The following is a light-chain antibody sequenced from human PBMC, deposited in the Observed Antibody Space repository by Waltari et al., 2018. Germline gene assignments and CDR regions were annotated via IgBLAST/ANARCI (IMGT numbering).Light chain of an antibody. CDR2: KAS. CDR3: QRHNSNPLT. CDR1: QGISSY. Sequence: DIQMTQSPSSLSASVGDRVTITCRASQGISSYLAWYQQKPGKAPGLLIYKASTLQSGVPSRFSGSGSGTDFTLIISSLQPEDFATYYCQRHNSNPLTFGGGTKVEIK. V-gene: IGKV1-9*01. J-gene: IGKJ4*01.